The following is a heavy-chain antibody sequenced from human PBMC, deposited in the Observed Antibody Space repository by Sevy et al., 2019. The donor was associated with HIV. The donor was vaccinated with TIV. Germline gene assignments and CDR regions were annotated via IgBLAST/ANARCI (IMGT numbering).Heavy chain of an antibody. V-gene: IGHV3-30*18. CDR2: ISYDGSNK. Sequence: GGSLRLSCAASGFTFSSYGMHWVRQAPGKGLEWVAVISYDGSNKYYADSVKGRFTISRDNSKNTLYLQMNSLRAEDTAVYYCANCLFTAGTSYYYYGMDVWGQGTTVTVSS. CDR3: ANCLFTAGTSYYYYGMDV. D-gene: IGHD1-1*01. J-gene: IGHJ6*02. CDR1: GFTFSSYG.